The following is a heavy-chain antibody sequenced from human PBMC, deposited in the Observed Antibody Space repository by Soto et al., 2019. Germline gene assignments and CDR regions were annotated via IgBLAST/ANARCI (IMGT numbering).Heavy chain of an antibody. CDR3: AGGRYGDY. D-gene: IGHD1-1*01. CDR1: GYAFTTYG. Sequence: QVHLVQSGAEVKKPGASVKVSCQASGYAFTTYGITWVRQAPGQGLEWMGWISAHNGNTNYAQKLQGRVTVTRDTSTSTAYMELRSLSSDDTAVYYCAGGRYGDYWGQGALVTVSS. CDR2: ISAHNGNT. J-gene: IGHJ4*02. V-gene: IGHV1-18*01.